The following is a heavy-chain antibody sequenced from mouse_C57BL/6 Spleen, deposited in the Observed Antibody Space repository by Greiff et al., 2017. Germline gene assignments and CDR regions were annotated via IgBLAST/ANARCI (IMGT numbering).Heavy chain of an antibody. CDR1: GYTFTTYP. D-gene: IGHD2-1*01. CDR3: ARGRNNYYAMDY. Sequence: QVQLQQSGAELVKPGASVKMSCKASGYTFTTYPIEWMKQNHGKSLEWIGNFHPYNDDTKYNEKFKGKATLTVEKSSSTVYLGLSRLTSDDSAVYYCARGRNNYYAMDYRGQGTSVTVSS. J-gene: IGHJ4*01. V-gene: IGHV1-47*01. CDR2: FHPYNDDT.